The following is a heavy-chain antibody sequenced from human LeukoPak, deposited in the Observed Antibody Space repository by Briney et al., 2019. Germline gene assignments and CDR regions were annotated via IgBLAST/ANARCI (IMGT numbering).Heavy chain of an antibody. Sequence: ASVKVSCKVSGYTLTELSMHWVRQTPGKGLEWMGGFDPEDGETLYAQKFQGRVTMTEDTSTDTAYMELSSLRSEDTAVYYCATDQRGAGLGYRYGSGSYNGMDVRGQGTSVTVSS. CDR3: ATDQRGAGLGYRYGSGSYNGMDV. V-gene: IGHV1-24*01. CDR1: GYTLTELS. D-gene: IGHD3-10*01. CDR2: FDPEDGET. J-gene: IGHJ6*02.